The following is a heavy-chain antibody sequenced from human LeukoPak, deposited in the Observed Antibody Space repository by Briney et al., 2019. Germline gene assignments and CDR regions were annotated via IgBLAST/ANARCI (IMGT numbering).Heavy chain of an antibody. CDR1: GFSFSTYA. D-gene: IGHD2-15*01. CDR2: ISGRGDAT. J-gene: IGHJ6*03. Sequence: GGSLRLSCAASGFSFSTYAMTWVRQAPGRGMEWVSTISGRGDATDDADSVKGRFTISRDNAKNSLYLQMNSLRAEDTALYYCARDGSYDYYYYMDVWGKGTTVTVSS. V-gene: IGHV3-23*01. CDR3: ARDGSYDYYYYMDV.